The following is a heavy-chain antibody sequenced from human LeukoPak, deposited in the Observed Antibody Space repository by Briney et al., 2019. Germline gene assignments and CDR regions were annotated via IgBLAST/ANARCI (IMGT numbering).Heavy chain of an antibody. V-gene: IGHV3-23*01. CDR3: TKRLSLRFDVFDI. D-gene: IGHD3-3*01. Sequence: HTGGSLRLSCAASGFTLSNFAMTWVRQAPGKGLEWVSSVSDIGPNTYYASSVKGRSTISRDTSKNTLYLQMNSLRAEDTAIYYCTKRLSLRFDVFDIWGPGTVVTVSS. CDR1: GFTLSNFA. J-gene: IGHJ3*02. CDR2: VSDIGPNT.